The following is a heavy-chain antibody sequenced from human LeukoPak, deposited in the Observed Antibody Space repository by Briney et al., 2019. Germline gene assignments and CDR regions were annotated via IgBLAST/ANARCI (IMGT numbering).Heavy chain of an antibody. CDR1: GYSFTSYW. V-gene: IGHV5-51*01. CDR3: ARRNAYCGGDCYENAFDI. D-gene: IGHD2-21*02. Sequence: GESLKISCKGSGYSFTSYWIGWVRQMPGKGLEWMGIIYPGDSDTRYSPSFQGQVTISADKSISTAYLQWSSLKASDTAMYYCARRNAYCGGDCYENAFDIWGQGTMVTVSS. CDR2: IYPGDSDT. J-gene: IGHJ3*02.